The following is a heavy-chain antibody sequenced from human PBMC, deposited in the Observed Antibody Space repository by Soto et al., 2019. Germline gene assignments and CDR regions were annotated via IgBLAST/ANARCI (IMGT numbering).Heavy chain of an antibody. CDR2: ISSSSSYR. CDR3: AREARAYYYGMDV. Sequence: GGSLRLSCAASGFTFSDYYMSWIRQAPGKGLEWVSYISSSSSYRNYADSVKGRFTISRDDAKHSLYLQMNSLRAEDTAVYYCAREARAYYYGMDVWGQGTTVTVSS. J-gene: IGHJ6*02. CDR1: GFTFSDYY. V-gene: IGHV3-11*06. D-gene: IGHD3-10*01.